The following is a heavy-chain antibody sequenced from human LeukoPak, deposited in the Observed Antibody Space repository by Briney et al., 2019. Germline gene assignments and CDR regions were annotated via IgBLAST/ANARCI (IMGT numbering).Heavy chain of an antibody. CDR1: GFTFNSYG. D-gene: IGHD6-19*01. Sequence: GGTLRLSCAASGFTFNSYGMSWVRQAPGKGLEWVSSISGSGGGTYYADSVKGRFTISRGNSKNTVYVQMNSLRAEDTAVYYCAKGWYLDYWGQGTLVTVSS. CDR2: ISGSGGGT. V-gene: IGHV3-23*01. J-gene: IGHJ4*02. CDR3: AKGWYLDY.